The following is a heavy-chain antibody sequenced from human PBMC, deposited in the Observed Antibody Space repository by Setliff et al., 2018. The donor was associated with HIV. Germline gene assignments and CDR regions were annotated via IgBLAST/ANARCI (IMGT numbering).Heavy chain of an antibody. J-gene: IGHJ4*02. Sequence: ASVKVSCKASGYTFITYYMHWVRQAPGQGLEWMGIINPSGGSTNYAQKFQGRVTMTRDTSTSTVHMELSSLRSEDTAVYYCATTYSSSSLFGFGYWGQGTLVTVSS. CDR1: GYTFITYY. D-gene: IGHD6-6*01. CDR3: ATTYSSSSLFGFGY. V-gene: IGHV1-46*01. CDR2: INPSGGST.